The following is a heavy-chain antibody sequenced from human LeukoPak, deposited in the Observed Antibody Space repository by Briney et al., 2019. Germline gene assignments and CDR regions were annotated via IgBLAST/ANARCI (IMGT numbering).Heavy chain of an antibody. J-gene: IGHJ6*03. CDR2: IYYSGST. V-gene: IGHV4-31*03. Sequence: SQTQSLTCTVSGGSISSGGYYWSWIRQHPGKGLEWIGYIYYSGSTYYNPSLKSRVTISVDTSKNQFSLKLSSVTAADTAVYYCARSLVVPGPRLKGAYYYMDVWGKGTTVTVSS. CDR1: GGSISSGGYY. D-gene: IGHD2-2*01. CDR3: ARSLVVPGPRLKGAYYYMDV.